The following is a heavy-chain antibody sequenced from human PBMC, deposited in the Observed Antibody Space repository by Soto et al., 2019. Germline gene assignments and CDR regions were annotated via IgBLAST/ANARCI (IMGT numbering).Heavy chain of an antibody. CDR1: GFTFSIFG. CDR3: AKVGSGNGDYWYFYL. D-gene: IGHD1-26*01. J-gene: IGHJ2*01. Sequence: EVQLLESGGGLVQPGGSPRLSCAASGFTFSIFGMSWVRQAPGKGLEWVSAISGSGGDTHYADSVKGRFTISRDNSKMTLYLQMNTLRAEDTAVYFCAKVGSGNGDYWYFYLWGRGTLVTVSS. CDR2: ISGSGGDT. V-gene: IGHV3-23*01.